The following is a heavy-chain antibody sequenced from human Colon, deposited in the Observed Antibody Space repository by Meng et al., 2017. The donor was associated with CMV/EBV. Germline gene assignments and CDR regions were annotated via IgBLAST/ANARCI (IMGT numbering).Heavy chain of an antibody. J-gene: IGHJ6*02. Sequence: ASVKVSCKASGYTYTTSDITWVRQAPGQGPEWMGWISSKAGTTNYAQRLQGRVTMTTDTSTSTAYMELRSLRSDDTAVYYCVRGSSSSSGGMDVWGQGTTVTVSS. D-gene: IGHD6-13*01. CDR1: GYTYTTSD. CDR2: ISSKAGTT. CDR3: VRGSSSSSGGMDV. V-gene: IGHV1-18*01.